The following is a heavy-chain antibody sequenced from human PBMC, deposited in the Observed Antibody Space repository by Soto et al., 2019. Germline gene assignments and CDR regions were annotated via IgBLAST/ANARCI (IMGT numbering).Heavy chain of an antibody. CDR2: ISGSSSST. D-gene: IGHD6-19*01. CDR1: GFTFSSYA. V-gene: IGHV3-23*01. Sequence: PGGSLRLSCAVSGFTFSSYAMSWVRQAPGKGLEWVSSISGSSSSTYYADSVKGRFTISRDNSKNTLYLQMNSLRAEDTAVYYCPNNVHGWCPAFWGQGTLVTVSS. CDR3: PNNVHGWCPAF. J-gene: IGHJ4*02.